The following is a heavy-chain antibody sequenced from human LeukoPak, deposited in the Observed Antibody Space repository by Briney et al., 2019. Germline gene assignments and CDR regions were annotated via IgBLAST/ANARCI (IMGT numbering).Heavy chain of an antibody. D-gene: IGHD3-22*01. CDR2: IFFDGSTK. CDR3: ANYYDSSGYYSFFDY. J-gene: IGHJ4*02. V-gene: IGHV3-33*06. Sequence: PGGSLRLSCAASGFTFTTYGFHWVRQAPGKGLEWVAVIFFDGSTKYYADSVNGRFTISRDNSKNTLYLQMNSLRAEDTAVYYCANYYDSSGYYSFFDYWGQGTLVTVSS. CDR1: GFTFTTYG.